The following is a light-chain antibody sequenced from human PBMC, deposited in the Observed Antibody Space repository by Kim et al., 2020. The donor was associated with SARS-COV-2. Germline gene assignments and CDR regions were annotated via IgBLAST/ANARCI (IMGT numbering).Light chain of an antibody. CDR3: GTWDNTLRL. V-gene: IGLV1-51*01. CDR1: NSNIERNF. Sequence: QSVLTQPPSVSAAPGQRVTISCSGSNSNIERNFVSWYQQLPGTAPKLLIFDNDKRPSGIPDRFSGSKFGASATLVITGLQTGDEAYYYCGTWDNTLRLFGGGTKLTVL. J-gene: IGLJ3*02. CDR2: DND.